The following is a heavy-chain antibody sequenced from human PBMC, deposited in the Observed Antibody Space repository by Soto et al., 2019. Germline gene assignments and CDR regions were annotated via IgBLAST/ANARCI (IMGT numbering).Heavy chain of an antibody. CDR2: INHSGST. Sequence: SETLSLTCTVSGGSISSSSYYWSWIRQPPGKGLEWIGEINHSGSTNYNPSLKSRLTISVDTSKNQFSLNLSSVTAADTAVYYCARGPYCSGGNCYRSFDYWGQGTLVTVSS. CDR1: GGSISSSSYY. D-gene: IGHD2-15*01. J-gene: IGHJ4*02. V-gene: IGHV4-39*07. CDR3: ARGPYCSGGNCYRSFDY.